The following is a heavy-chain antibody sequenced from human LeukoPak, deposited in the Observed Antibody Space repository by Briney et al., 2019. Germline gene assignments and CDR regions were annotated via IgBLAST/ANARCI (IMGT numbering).Heavy chain of an antibody. J-gene: IGHJ4*02. CDR1: GGSISSSSYY. CDR3: ARHAAMDY. D-gene: IGHD5-18*01. V-gene: IGHV4-39*01. CDR2: IYYSGST. Sequence: SETLSLTCTVSGGSISSSSYYWGWIRQPSGKGLEWIGSIYYSGSTYYNPSLKSRVTISVDTSKNQFSLRLSSVTAADTAVYYCARHAAMDYWGQGTLVTVSS.